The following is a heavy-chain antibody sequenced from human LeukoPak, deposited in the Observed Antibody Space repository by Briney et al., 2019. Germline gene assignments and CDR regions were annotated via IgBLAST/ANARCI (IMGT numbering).Heavy chain of an antibody. Sequence: PGGSLRLSCAASGFSFNRYAVAWVRQAPGKGLEWVSTISGSGGRTLFADSVKGRFTVSRDNSVFLQMNSLRAEDTALYYCAQSTSMRYFFDLWGRGTLVTVSS. CDR2: ISGSGGRT. CDR1: GFSFNRYA. J-gene: IGHJ2*01. D-gene: IGHD2-8*01. V-gene: IGHV3-23*01. CDR3: AQSTSMRYFFDL.